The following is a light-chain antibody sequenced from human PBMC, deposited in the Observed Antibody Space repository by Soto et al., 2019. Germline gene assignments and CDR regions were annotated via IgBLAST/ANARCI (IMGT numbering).Light chain of an antibody. CDR1: SSDVGGYNY. J-gene: IGLJ1*01. Sequence: QSVLPQPPSASGSPGQSVTISCTGTSSDVGGYNYVSWYQQHPGKAPKLMIYEVSLRPSGVPDRFSGSKSGNTASLTVSGLQAEDEGDYYCSSYAGSTNYVFGTGTKVTVL. V-gene: IGLV2-8*01. CDR2: EVS. CDR3: SSYAGSTNYV.